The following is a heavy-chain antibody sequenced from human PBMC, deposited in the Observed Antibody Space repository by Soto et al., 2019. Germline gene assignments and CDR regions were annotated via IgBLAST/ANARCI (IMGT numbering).Heavy chain of an antibody. D-gene: IGHD2-2*02. CDR2: ISIRSDM. Sequence: GGSLRLSCVGSGFTFSSYIINWGRQAPGKGLEWVSSISIRSDMYYADSVKGRFTISRDKAKNSVSLQMNSLRAEDTAVYYCAREYTAWPLAYGLDVWGQGTTVTVSS. CDR1: GFTFSSYI. J-gene: IGHJ6*02. V-gene: IGHV3-21*01. CDR3: AREYTAWPLAYGLDV.